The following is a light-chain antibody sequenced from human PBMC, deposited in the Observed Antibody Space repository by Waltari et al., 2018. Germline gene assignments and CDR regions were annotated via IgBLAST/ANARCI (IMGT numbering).Light chain of an antibody. CDR2: EAS. CDR3: QQRANWPPLT. J-gene: IGKJ4*01. Sequence: EVVLTQSPATLSLSPGERATLSCRASQRVYNFLAWYQQNPGQAPSPLICEASQRATGIPARFSGSGSGTDFTLTISNLEPEDVAVYYCQQRANWPPLTFGGGTKVEIK. V-gene: IGKV3-11*01. CDR1: QRVYNF.